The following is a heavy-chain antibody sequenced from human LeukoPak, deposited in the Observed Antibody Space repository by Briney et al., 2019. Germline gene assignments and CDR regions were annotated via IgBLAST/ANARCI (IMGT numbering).Heavy chain of an antibody. CDR2: IIPILGIA. V-gene: IGHV1-69*04. CDR3: ASPRGYSRDAFDI. Sequence: ASVKVSCKASGGTFSSYAISWVRQAPGQGLEWMGRIIPILGIANYAQKFQGRVTITADKSTSTAYMELSSLRSEDTAVYYCASPRGYSRDAFDIWGQGTMVTVSS. CDR1: GGTFSSYA. J-gene: IGHJ3*02. D-gene: IGHD2-15*01.